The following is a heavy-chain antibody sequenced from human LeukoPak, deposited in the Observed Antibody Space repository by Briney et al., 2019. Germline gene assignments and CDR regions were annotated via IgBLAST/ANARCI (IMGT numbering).Heavy chain of an antibody. CDR3: ARGLITFGGVIVNRGLYFGY. D-gene: IGHD3-16*02. V-gene: IGHV4-34*01. J-gene: IGHJ4*02. Sequence: SETLSLTRAVYGGSLSGYYWSWIRQPSGKGLEWIGEINHRGSTNYNPSLKSRVTISVDTSKNQFSLKLSSVTAADTAVYYCARGLITFGGVIVNRGLYFGYWGQGTLVTVSS. CDR1: GGSLSGYY. CDR2: INHRGST.